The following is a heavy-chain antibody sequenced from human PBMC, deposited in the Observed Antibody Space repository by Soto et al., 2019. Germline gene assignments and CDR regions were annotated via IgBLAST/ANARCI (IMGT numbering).Heavy chain of an antibody. CDR3: ARAGGTTVTGLWHFDS. J-gene: IGHJ4*02. Sequence: GGSLRLSCEASGFTFNTYSMHWVRQPPGKGLEWLAAIWYDGTQKYYADSVKGRFITSRDNSKKTLYLEMNSLRAEDTAVYYCARAGGTTVTGLWHFDSWGQGTLVTVSS. V-gene: IGHV3-33*01. D-gene: IGHD4-17*01. CDR1: GFTFNTYS. CDR2: IWYDGTQK.